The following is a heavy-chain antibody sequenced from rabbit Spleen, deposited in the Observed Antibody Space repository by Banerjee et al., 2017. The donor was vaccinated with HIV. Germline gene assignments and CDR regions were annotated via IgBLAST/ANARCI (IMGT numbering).Heavy chain of an antibody. V-gene: IGHV1S45*01. CDR3: ARDLYAGYGGYDALNL. D-gene: IGHD7-1*01. CDR1: GFSFSSSYW. Sequence: QEQLEESGGDLVKPEGSLTLTCTASGFSFSSSYWICWVRQAPGKGLEWIGCINNGDGSTYYASWAKGRFIISKTSSTTVTLQMTSLTVADTATYFCARDLYAGYGGYDALNLWGPGTLVTVS. CDR2: INNGDGST. J-gene: IGHJ4*01.